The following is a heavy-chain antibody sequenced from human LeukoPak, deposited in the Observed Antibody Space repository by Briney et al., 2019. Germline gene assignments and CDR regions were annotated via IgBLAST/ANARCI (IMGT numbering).Heavy chain of an antibody. CDR2: IYHSGYA. V-gene: IGHV4-38-2*01. J-gene: IGHJ5*02. D-gene: IGHD3-9*01. CDR3: ARNSSLTIIKGGWFDP. Sequence: PSETLSLTCAVSGYSINSGYSWGWIRQRPGKGLEWIGNIYHSGYAYYNPSLKSRVTISLDTSKNQFSLKLSSVTAADTAVYYCARNSSLTIIKGGWFDPWGQGALVTVSS. CDR1: GYSINSGYS.